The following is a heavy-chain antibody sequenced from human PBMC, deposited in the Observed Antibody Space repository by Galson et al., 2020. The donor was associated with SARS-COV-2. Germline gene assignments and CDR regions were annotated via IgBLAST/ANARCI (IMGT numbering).Heavy chain of an antibody. J-gene: IGHJ6*02. V-gene: IGHV3-7*01. CDR2: IKQDGSEK. CDR3: ARDRHYSGYLSYYYGMDV. CDR1: GFTFSSYW. Sequence: GGSLRLSCAASGFTFSSYWMSWVRQAPGKGLEWLANIKQDGSEKYYVDSVKGRFTISRDNAKNSLYLQMNSLRAEDTAVYYCARDRHYSGYLSYYYGMDVWGQGTTVTVSS. D-gene: IGHD5-12*01.